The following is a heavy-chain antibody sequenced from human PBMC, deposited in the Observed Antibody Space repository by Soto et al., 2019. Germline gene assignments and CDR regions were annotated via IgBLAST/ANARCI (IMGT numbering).Heavy chain of an antibody. V-gene: IGHV4-31*03. Sequence: SETLSLTCTVSGGSISSGGYYWSWIRQHPGKGLEWIGYIYYSGSTYYNPSLKSRVTISVDTSKNQFSLKLSSVTAADTAVYYCARVRQNYYDSSGYSDYWGQGTLVTVSS. CDR1: GGSISSGGYY. CDR2: IYYSGST. CDR3: ARVRQNYYDSSGYSDY. J-gene: IGHJ4*02. D-gene: IGHD3-22*01.